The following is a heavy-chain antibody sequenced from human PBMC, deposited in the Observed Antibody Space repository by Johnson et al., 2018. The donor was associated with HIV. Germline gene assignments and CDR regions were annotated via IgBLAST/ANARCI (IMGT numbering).Heavy chain of an antibody. CDR3: ARPLQFLEWSDAFDM. Sequence: QVQLVESGGGVVQPGRSLRLSCAASGFIFSSYGMHWVRQAPGKGLEWVAVICYDGANKYYADSVKGRFTISRDNSKNTLYLQMSSLRAEDTAVYYCARPLQFLEWSDAFDMWGQGTMVTVSS. V-gene: IGHV3-33*01. CDR2: ICYDGANK. J-gene: IGHJ3*02. D-gene: IGHD3-3*01. CDR1: GFIFSSYG.